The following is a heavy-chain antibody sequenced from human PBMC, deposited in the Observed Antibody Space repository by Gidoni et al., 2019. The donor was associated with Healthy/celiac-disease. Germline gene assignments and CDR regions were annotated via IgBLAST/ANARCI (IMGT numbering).Heavy chain of an antibody. D-gene: IGHD4-17*01. J-gene: IGHJ6*02. CDR3: ARDRNDYGGGGYYYYGMDV. V-gene: IGHV4-31*03. CDR2: IYYRGST. Sequence: QVQLQESGPGLVKPSQTLSLTCTVSGASISRGGYYWSWIRQHPGKGLEWIGYIYYRGSTYYNPSLKSRVTISVDTSKNQFSLKLSSVAAADTAVYYCARDRNDYGGGGYYYYGMDVWGQGTTVTVSS. CDR1: GASISRGGYY.